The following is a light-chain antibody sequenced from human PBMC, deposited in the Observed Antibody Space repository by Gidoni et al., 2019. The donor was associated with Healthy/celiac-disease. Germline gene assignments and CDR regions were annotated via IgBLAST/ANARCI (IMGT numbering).Light chain of an antibody. CDR2: GAS. CDR3: QQYNKWHPWT. Sequence: ELVLPQSPATLSVSPGERATLSFRASQSVNSNLAWYQQKPGQAPRLLIYGASTRATGIPARVSGSGSGTEFTLTISRLQSEDFAVYYCQQYNKWHPWTFGQGTKVEIK. V-gene: IGKV3-15*01. CDR1: QSVNSN. J-gene: IGKJ1*01.